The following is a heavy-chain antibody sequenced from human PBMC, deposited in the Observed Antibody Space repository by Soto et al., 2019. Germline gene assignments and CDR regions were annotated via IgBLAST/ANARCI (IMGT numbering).Heavy chain of an antibody. Sequence: ASVKVSCKASGYTFTSYYMHWVRQAPGQGLEWVGIINPSGGSTSYAQKFQGRVTMTRDTSTSTVYMELSSLRSEDTAVYYCARGVERITMIVVVIASPLDAFDIWGQGTMVTVSS. D-gene: IGHD3-22*01. CDR3: ARGVERITMIVVVIASPLDAFDI. J-gene: IGHJ3*02. CDR2: INPSGGST. V-gene: IGHV1-46*01. CDR1: GYTFTSYY.